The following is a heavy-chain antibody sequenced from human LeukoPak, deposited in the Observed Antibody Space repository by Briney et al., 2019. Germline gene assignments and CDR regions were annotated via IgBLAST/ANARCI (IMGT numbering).Heavy chain of an antibody. Sequence: ASVKVSCKVSGYTFTDYYMHWVQQAPGKGPEWMGLVCAEDGETVYAEKFEGRVTITADTSTDTAYMEPGSLRSEDTAVYYCATGIRWDTAMVNGHGDYYYYYMDVWGKGTTVTVSS. CDR2: VCAEDGET. CDR3: ATGIRWDTAMVNGHGDYYYYYMDV. CDR1: GYTFTDYY. V-gene: IGHV1-69-2*01. J-gene: IGHJ6*03. D-gene: IGHD5-18*01.